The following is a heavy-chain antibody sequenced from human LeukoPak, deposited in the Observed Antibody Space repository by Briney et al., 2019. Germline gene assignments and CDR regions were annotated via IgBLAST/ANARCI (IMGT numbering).Heavy chain of an antibody. V-gene: IGHV1-8*01. CDR2: MNPNSGNT. CDR3: GRADYYGSGSYYNLCDY. CDR1: GYTFTSYD. J-gene: IGHJ4*02. Sequence: GASVKVSCKASGYTFTSYDINWVRQATGKGLEWMGWMNPNSGNTGYAQKFQGRVTMTRNTSISTAYMELSSLRSEDTAVYYCGRADYYGSGSYYNLCDYWGQGTLVTVSS. D-gene: IGHD3-10*01.